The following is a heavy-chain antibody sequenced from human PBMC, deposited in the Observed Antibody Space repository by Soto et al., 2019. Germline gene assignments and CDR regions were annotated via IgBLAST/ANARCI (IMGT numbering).Heavy chain of an antibody. CDR1: GFSVTRNY. V-gene: IGHV3-66*01. CDR2: IYSGINT. J-gene: IGHJ6*02. Sequence: EVQLVESGGALVQPGGSLRLSCEVSGFSVTRNYMSWVRQRPGKGLEWVSVIYSGINTYYGDYVKGRFTIFRDDYKNRMYLQMNTLRVEDTAVYFCARGVGGDYGALRYYLGMDVWGQGTTVTVS. CDR3: ARGVGGDYGALRYYLGMDV. D-gene: IGHD4-17*01.